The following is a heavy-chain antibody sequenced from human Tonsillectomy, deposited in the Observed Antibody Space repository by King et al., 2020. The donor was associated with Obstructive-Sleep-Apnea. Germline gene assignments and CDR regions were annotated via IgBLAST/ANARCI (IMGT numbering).Heavy chain of an antibody. CDR2: IRGSGGRT. Sequence: VQLVESGGGLVQPGGSLRLSCAASGFTFSSYAMNWVRQAPGKGLEWVSAIRGSGGRTYYADSVTGRFTISRDNSENTLYLQMNSLRAEDTAVYYCATDLISRYDILTGYYGFDPWGQGTLVTVSS. V-gene: IGHV3-23*04. CDR3: ATDLISRYDILTGYYGFDP. J-gene: IGHJ5*02. CDR1: GFTFSSYA. D-gene: IGHD3-9*01.